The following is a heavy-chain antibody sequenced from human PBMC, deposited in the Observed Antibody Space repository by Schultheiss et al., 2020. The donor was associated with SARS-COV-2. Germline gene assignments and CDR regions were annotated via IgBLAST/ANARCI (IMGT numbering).Heavy chain of an antibody. D-gene: IGHD3-16*01. V-gene: IGHV4-59*01. CDR3: ARGLGGVWAAFDI. J-gene: IGHJ3*02. Sequence: LSLTCTVSGGSISSYYWSWIRQPPGKGLEWIGYIYYSGSTNYNPSLKSRVTISVDTSKNQFSLKLSSVTAADTAVYYCARGLGGVWAAFDIWGQGTMVTVSS. CDR1: GGSISSYY. CDR2: IYYSGST.